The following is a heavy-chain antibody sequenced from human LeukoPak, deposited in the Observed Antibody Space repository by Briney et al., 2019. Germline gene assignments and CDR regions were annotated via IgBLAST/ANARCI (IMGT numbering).Heavy chain of an antibody. CDR1: GFTFSTYW. CDR3: AREEPAVGTIGDY. Sequence: GGSLRLSCAVSGFTFSTYWMSWFSQAPGKGLEWVANIKGDGSKKYYVDSAEGRFTISRDNAKNSLYLQMNSLRAEDTAVYYCAREEPAVGTIGDYWGQGTLVTVSS. V-gene: IGHV3-7*01. CDR2: IKGDGSKK. J-gene: IGHJ4*02. D-gene: IGHD5-12*01.